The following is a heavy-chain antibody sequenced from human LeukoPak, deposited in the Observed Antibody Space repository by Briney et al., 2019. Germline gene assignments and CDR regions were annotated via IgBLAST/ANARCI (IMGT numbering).Heavy chain of an antibody. D-gene: IGHD1-26*01. J-gene: IGHJ4*02. CDR1: GFTFSSYA. CDR2: ISYDGSNK. CDR3: ARDSGSSGHPYYFDY. V-gene: IGHV3-30-3*01. Sequence: PGGSLRLSCAASGFTFSSYAMHWVRQAPGKGLEWVAVISYDGSNKYYADSVKGRFTISRDNSKNTLYLQMNSLRAEDTAVYYCARDSGSSGHPYYFDYWGQGTLVTVSS.